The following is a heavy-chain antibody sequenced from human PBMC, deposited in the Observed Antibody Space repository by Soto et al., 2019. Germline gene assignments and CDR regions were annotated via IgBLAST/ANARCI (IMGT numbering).Heavy chain of an antibody. J-gene: IGHJ4*02. D-gene: IGHD2-2*01. V-gene: IGHV1-18*01. Sequence: VSSVKVSCKASGYSFSNSGTTWVRQAPGQGLQWLGWISAYNGDANYAQNLQGRVTMTTDKSTSTAYMELRGLRSDDTAVYYCARLEQYCTSTNCLDSWGQGTLVTVSS. CDR3: ARLEQYCTSTNCLDS. CDR1: GYSFSNSG. CDR2: ISAYNGDA.